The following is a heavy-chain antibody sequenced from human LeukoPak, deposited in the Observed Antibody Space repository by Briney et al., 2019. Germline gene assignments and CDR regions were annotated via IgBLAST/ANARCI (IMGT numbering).Heavy chain of an antibody. CDR2: IIPVLNTP. Sequence: ASVKVSCKASGRTFSTHAISWVRQAPGQGLEWMGRIIPVLNTPNYAHNFQDRVTITADRSTSTAYMELTSLTSEDTAVYYCARDSGSNYGLAFWGQGTLVTVSS. CDR1: GRTFSTHA. J-gene: IGHJ4*02. CDR3: ARDSGSNYGLAF. D-gene: IGHD5-18*01. V-gene: IGHV1-69*04.